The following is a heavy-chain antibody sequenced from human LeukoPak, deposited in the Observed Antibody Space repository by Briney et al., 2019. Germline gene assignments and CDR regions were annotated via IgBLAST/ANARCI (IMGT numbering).Heavy chain of an antibody. D-gene: IGHD2-2*01. CDR3: ARQYDSYFYYYLDL. CDR1: GYPINSASY. Sequence: SETLSLTCAVSGYPINSASYWVWVRQPPGKGLEWIGSLYHPDSTYYNPSLESRVTMSVDTSRNQFSLKLSFVTAADTAVYYCARQYDSYFYYYLDLWGTGTTVTVSS. V-gene: IGHV4-38-2*01. CDR2: LYHPDST. J-gene: IGHJ6*03.